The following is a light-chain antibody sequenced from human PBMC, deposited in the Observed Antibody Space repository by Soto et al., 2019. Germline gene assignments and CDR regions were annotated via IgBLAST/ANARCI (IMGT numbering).Light chain of an antibody. CDR1: QSISSW. V-gene: IGKV1-5*01. J-gene: IGKJ2*01. CDR2: DAS. CDR3: QQYNSYSLYT. Sequence: DIQMTQSPSTLSASVGDRVTITCRASQSISSWLAWYQQKPGKPPKLLIYDASSLESGVPSRFSGSGSGTEFTLTISSLQPDDFATYYCQQYNSYSLYTFGQGTKLEIK.